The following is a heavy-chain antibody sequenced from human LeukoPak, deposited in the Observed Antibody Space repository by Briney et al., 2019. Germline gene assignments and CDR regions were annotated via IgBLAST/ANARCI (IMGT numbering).Heavy chain of an antibody. V-gene: IGHV3-33*01. J-gene: IGHJ4*02. D-gene: IGHD5-12*01. CDR3: ARSATPTGMFYFDY. CDR2: IWYDGSNK. CDR1: GFTFSSYG. Sequence: HPGGSLRLSCAASGFTFSSYGMHWVRQAPGKGLEWVAVIWYDGSNKYYADPVKGRFTISRDNSKNTLYLQMNSLRAEDTAVYYCARSATPTGMFYFDYWGQGTLVTVSS.